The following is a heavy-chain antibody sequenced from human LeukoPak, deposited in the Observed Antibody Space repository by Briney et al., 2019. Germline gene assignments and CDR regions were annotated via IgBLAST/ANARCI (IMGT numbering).Heavy chain of an antibody. D-gene: IGHD2-15*01. V-gene: IGHV3-21*01. J-gene: IGHJ4*02. Sequence: GGSLRLSCAASGFTFSSYSMNWVRQAPGKGLEGGSSISSSSSYIYYADSGKGRFTISRDNAKNSLYLQMNSLRAEDTAVYYCAREQYGGNFDYWGQGTLVTVSS. CDR2: ISSSSSYI. CDR3: AREQYGGNFDY. CDR1: GFTFSSYS.